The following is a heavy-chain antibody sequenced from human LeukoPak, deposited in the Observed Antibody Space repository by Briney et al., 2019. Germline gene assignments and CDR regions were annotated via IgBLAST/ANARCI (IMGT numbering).Heavy chain of an antibody. V-gene: IGHV3-30-3*01. CDR2: TSYDGSNK. CDR3: ARGSPPDY. Sequence: GGSLRLSCAASGLTFSGSAMYWVRQAPGKGLEWVAVTSYDGSNKNYADSVKGRFTISRDKSKNTLYLQMNSLRIEDTAVYYCARGSPPDYWGQGTLVTVSS. J-gene: IGHJ4*02. CDR1: GLTFSGSA.